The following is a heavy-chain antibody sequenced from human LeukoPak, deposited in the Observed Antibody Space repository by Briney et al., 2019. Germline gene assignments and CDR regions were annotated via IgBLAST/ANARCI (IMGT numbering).Heavy chain of an antibody. CDR3: ARFRRGSSTRRYYDYVWGSSTRLYFDY. CDR2: MNPNSGNT. V-gene: IGHV1-8*01. D-gene: IGHD3-16*01. J-gene: IGHJ4*02. Sequence: ASVKVSCKASGYTFTSYDINWVRQATGQGREWMGWMNPNSGNTGYAQKFQGRVTMTRNTSISTAYMELSSLRSEDTAVYYCARFRRGSSTRRYYDYVWGSSTRLYFDYWGQGTLVTVSS. CDR1: GYTFTSYD.